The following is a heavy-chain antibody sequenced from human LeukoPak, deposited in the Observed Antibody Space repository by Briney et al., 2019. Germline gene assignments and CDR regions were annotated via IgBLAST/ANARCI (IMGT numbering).Heavy chain of an antibody. CDR2: IGTAYDT. CDR1: GFTFSTYD. J-gene: IGHJ3*02. CDR3: ARAGQWFSDAFDI. V-gene: IGHV3-13*01. Sequence: PGGSLRLSCAASGFTFSTYDMHWVPQATGKGLEWVSGIGTAYDTHYPDSVKGRFTISRENAKNSFYLQMNSLTVGDTAVYYCARAGQWFSDAFDIRGQGTMVTVSS. D-gene: IGHD3-22*01.